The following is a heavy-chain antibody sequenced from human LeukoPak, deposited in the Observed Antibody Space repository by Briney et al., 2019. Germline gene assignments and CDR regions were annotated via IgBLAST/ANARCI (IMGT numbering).Heavy chain of an antibody. J-gene: IGHJ6*02. CDR2: ISYDGSNK. V-gene: IGHV3-30*18. Sequence: TGGSLRLSCAASGFTFSSYGMHWVRQAPGKGLEWVAVISYDGSNKYYSDSVKGRFTISRDKSKNTLYLQMNGLRGEDTAVYYCAQDGYDRGHGMDVWGQGTTVTVSS. CDR1: GFTFSSYG. D-gene: IGHD3-3*01. CDR3: AQDGYDRGHGMDV.